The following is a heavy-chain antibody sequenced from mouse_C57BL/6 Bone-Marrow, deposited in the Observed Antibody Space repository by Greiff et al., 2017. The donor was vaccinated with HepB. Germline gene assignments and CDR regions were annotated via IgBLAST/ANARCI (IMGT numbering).Heavy chain of an antibody. CDR2: IYPRSGNT. D-gene: IGHD3-2*02. Sequence: QVQLQQSGAELARPGASVKLSCKASGYTFTSYGISWVKQRTGQGLEWIGEIYPRSGNTYYNEKFKGKATLTADKSSSTAYMELRSLTSEDSAVYFCARDGRGQATWAYAMDYWGQGTSVTVSS. CDR3: ARDGRGQATWAYAMDY. CDR1: GYTFTSYG. V-gene: IGHV1-81*01. J-gene: IGHJ4*01.